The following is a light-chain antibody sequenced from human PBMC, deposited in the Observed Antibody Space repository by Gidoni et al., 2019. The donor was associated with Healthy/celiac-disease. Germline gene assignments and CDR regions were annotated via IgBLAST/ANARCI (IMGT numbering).Light chain of an antibody. V-gene: IGKV3-20*01. CDR2: GAS. Sequence: EIVLTQSPGTLSLSPGERATLSCRASQSLSSSYLAWYQQKPGQAPRRLVYGASSRATGIPDRFSGSGSGTDFTLTISRLEPEDFAVYDCQQYGSSPWTFGQGTKVEIK. J-gene: IGKJ1*01. CDR1: QSLSSSY. CDR3: QQYGSSPWT.